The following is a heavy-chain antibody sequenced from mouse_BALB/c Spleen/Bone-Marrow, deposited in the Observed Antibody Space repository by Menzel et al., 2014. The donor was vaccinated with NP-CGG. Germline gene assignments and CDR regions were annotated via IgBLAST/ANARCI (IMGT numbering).Heavy chain of an antibody. J-gene: IGHJ3*01. Sequence: VQLKQSGAELVKPGASVKLSCTASGFNIKDTYMHWVKQRPEQGLEWIGRIDPANGNTKYDPKFQGKATITADTSSNTAYLQLSSLTSEDTAVYYCARSTGRPDGFAYWGQGTLVTVSA. CDR2: IDPANGNT. CDR3: ARSTGRPDGFAY. CDR1: GFNIKDTY. V-gene: IGHV14-3*02.